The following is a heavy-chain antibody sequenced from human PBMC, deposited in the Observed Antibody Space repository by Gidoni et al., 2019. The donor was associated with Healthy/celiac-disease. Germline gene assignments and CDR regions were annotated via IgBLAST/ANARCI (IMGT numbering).Heavy chain of an antibody. V-gene: IGHV3-23*01. Sequence: EVQLLEPGGGLVQPGGSLRLSCAASGFTLRSYARSWVRQAPGKGLGWVSAISGSGGSTYYADSVKGRFTISRDNSKNMLYLQMNSLRAEDTAVYYCAKVAYYDFWSGYPPYYYMDVWGKGTTVTVSS. D-gene: IGHD3-3*01. CDR2: ISGSGGST. J-gene: IGHJ6*03. CDR3: AKVAYYDFWSGYPPYYYMDV. CDR1: GFTLRSYA.